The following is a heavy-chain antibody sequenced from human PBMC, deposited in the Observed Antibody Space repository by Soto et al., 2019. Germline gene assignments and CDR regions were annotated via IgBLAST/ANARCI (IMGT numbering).Heavy chain of an antibody. D-gene: IGHD6-19*01. CDR2: INADNGNT. Sequence: QVQLVQSGAEEKKPGASVKVSCKASGYTFTGYARHWVRQAPGQRLEWRGWINADNGNTKYSQKFQGRVTITRDTSASTAYMELSSLRSEDTAVYYCARAVAVAADFDYWGQGTLVTVSS. V-gene: IGHV1-3*05. CDR3: ARAVAVAADFDY. CDR1: GYTFTGYA. J-gene: IGHJ4*02.